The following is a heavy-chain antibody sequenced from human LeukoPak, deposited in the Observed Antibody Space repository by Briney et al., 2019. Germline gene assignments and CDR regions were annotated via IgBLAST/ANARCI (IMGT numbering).Heavy chain of an antibody. CDR3: ARGGGVYCSGGSCYPEPNWFDP. V-gene: IGHV1-46*01. D-gene: IGHD2-15*01. Sequence: ASVKVSCKASGYTFTSYYMHWVRQAPGQGLEWMGIINPSGGSTSYAQKFQGRVTMTRDTSTSTVYTELSSLRSEDTAVYYCARGGGVYCSGGSCYPEPNWFDPWGQGTLVTVSS. CDR2: INPSGGST. J-gene: IGHJ5*02. CDR1: GYTFTSYY.